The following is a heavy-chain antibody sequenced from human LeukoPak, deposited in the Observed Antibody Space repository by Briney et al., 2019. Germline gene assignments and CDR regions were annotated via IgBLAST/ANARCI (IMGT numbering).Heavy chain of an antibody. CDR1: GYTLTSYG. Sequence: ASVKVSCKASGYTLTSYGISWVRQAPGQGLEWMGWISAYNGNTNYAQKLQGRVTMTTDTSTSTAYMELRSLRSDDTAVYYCARDTYYYDSSGPRYYFDYWGQGTLVTVSS. CDR3: ARDTYYYDSSGPRYYFDY. J-gene: IGHJ4*02. V-gene: IGHV1-18*01. D-gene: IGHD3-22*01. CDR2: ISAYNGNT.